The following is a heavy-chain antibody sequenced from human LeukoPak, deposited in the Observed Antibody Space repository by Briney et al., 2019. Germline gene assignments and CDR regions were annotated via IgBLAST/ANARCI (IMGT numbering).Heavy chain of an antibody. V-gene: IGHV3-66*01. CDR1: GFTVSSNY. CDR2: IYSGGST. CDR3: ASEIDSNYFGY. J-gene: IGHJ4*02. Sequence: GGSLRLSCAASGFTVSSNYMSWVRQAPGKGLEWVSVIYSGGSTYYADSVKGRFTISRDNSKNTLYLQMNSLRAEDTAVYYCASEIDSNYFGYWGQGTLVTVSS. D-gene: IGHD3-22*01.